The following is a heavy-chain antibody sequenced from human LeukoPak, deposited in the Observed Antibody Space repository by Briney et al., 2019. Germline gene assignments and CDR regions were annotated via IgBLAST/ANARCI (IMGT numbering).Heavy chain of an antibody. CDR2: ISSNGGST. Sequence: GSLRFSCSASGFTFSSYAMHWVRQAPGKGLEYVSAISSNGGSTYYADSVKGRFTISRDNSKNTLYLQMSSLRAEDTAVYYCVKESVTMVRGDPGDYWGQGTLVTVSS. V-gene: IGHV3-64D*06. D-gene: IGHD3-10*01. J-gene: IGHJ4*02. CDR3: VKESVTMVRGDPGDY. CDR1: GFTFSSYA.